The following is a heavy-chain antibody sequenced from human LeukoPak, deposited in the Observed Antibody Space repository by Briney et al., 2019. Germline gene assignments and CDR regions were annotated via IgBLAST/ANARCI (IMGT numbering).Heavy chain of an antibody. Sequence: PSETLSLTCSGSNYPISNSPYWGWLRQPPGKGLEWIGSIYRSGSTFYNPSLKSRVTISLDTSKNQFSLKLSSVTAADTAVYFCARGTYGYYMDVWGKGTTVTVSS. CDR1: NYPISNSPY. J-gene: IGHJ6*03. V-gene: IGHV4-38-2*02. D-gene: IGHD4-17*01. CDR2: IYRSGST. CDR3: ARGTYGYYMDV.